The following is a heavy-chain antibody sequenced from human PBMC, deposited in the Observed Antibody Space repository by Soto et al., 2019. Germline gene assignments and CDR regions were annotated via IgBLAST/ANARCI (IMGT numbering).Heavy chain of an antibody. CDR3: ARQVPAAGYYYYYYMDV. CDR1: GGSLSGYY. Sequence: PSETLSLTCTVSGGSLSGYYWSWIRQPPGKGLEWIGSIYYSGSTYYNPSLKSRVTISVDTSKNQFSLKLSSATAADTAVYYCARQVPAAGYYYYYYMDVWGKGTTVTVSS. J-gene: IGHJ6*03. D-gene: IGHD2-2*01. V-gene: IGHV4-59*05. CDR2: IYYSGST.